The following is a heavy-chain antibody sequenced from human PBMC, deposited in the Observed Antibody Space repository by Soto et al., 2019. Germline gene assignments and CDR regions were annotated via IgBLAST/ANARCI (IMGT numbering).Heavy chain of an antibody. CDR2: IYWDDDK. CDR3: APNRLGSGSYSWYFDL. J-gene: IGHJ2*01. Sequence: QITLKESGPTLVKPTQTLTLTCTFSGFSLSTSGVGVGWIRQPPGKALEWLALIYWDDDKRYSPSLKSRLTINXXTXKXXVVPTMTNMDPVDTATYYCAPNRLGSGSYSWYFDLWGRGTLVTVSS. V-gene: IGHV2-5*02. CDR1: GFSLSTSGVG. D-gene: IGHD3-10*01.